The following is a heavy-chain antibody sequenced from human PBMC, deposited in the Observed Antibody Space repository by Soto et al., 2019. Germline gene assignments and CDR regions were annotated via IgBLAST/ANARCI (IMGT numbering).Heavy chain of an antibody. J-gene: IGHJ6*02. Sequence: SQTLSLTGAMSGDSVSSNSAAWNWIRQSPSRGLEWLGRTYYRSKWYNGYAVSVKSRITINPDTSKNQFSLQLNSVTPEDTAVYYCARDRSSGWYPPHQSYGMHVSDQATTLTV. CDR3: ARDRSSGWYPPHQSYGMHV. CDR2: TYYRSKWYN. CDR1: GDSVSSNSAA. V-gene: IGHV6-1*01. D-gene: IGHD6-19*01.